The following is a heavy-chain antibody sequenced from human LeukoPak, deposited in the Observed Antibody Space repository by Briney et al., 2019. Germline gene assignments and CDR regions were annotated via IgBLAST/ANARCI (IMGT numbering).Heavy chain of an antibody. D-gene: IGHD3-10*01. CDR1: GYSFSSYW. J-gene: IGHJ5*02. Sequence: GESLKISCKASGYSFSSYWIGWVRQMPGKGLEWMGIIYPGDSDTRYSPSFQGQVTISADKSISTAYLQWSSLKASDTAMYYCARLPSGMVRGVSWFDPWGQGTLVTVSS. CDR2: IYPGDSDT. V-gene: IGHV5-51*01. CDR3: ARLPSGMVRGVSWFDP.